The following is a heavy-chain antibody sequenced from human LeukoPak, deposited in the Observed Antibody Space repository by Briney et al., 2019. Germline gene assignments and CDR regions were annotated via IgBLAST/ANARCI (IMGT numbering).Heavy chain of an antibody. CDR1: GYTFTGYY. CDR2: INPNSGGT. J-gene: IGHJ3*02. D-gene: IGHD6-13*01. Sequence: GASVKVSCKASGYTFTGYYMHWVRQAPGQGLEWMGWINPNSGGTNYAQKFQGRVTMTRDTSISTAYMELSRLRSDDTAVYYCARSEQLFPDAFDIWGQGTMVTVSS. CDR3: ARSEQLFPDAFDI. V-gene: IGHV1-2*02.